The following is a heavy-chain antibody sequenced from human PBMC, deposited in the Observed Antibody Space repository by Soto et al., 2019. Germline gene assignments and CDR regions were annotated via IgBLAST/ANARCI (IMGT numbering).Heavy chain of an antibody. D-gene: IGHD3-10*01. CDR1: GGSISSYY. V-gene: IGHV4-59*01. Sequence: SETLSLTCTVSGGSISSYYWSWIRQPPGKGLEWIGYIYYSGSTNYNPSLKSRVTISVDTSKNQFSLKLSSVTAADTAVYYCARADVWFGELYYYYGMDVWGQGTTVT. J-gene: IGHJ6*02. CDR2: IYYSGST. CDR3: ARADVWFGELYYYYGMDV.